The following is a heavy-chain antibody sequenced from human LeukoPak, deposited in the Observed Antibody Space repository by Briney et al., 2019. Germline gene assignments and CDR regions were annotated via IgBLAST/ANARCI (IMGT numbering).Heavy chain of an antibody. J-gene: IGHJ6*03. Sequence: ASVKVSCKVSGYTLTELSMHWVRQAPGKGLEWMGGFDPEDGKTIYAQKFQGRVTMTEDTSTDTAYMELSSLRSEDTAVYHCAGTYYHYMDAWGKGTTVTFSS. V-gene: IGHV1-24*01. CDR2: FDPEDGKT. CDR3: AGTYYHYMDA. CDR1: GYTLTELS.